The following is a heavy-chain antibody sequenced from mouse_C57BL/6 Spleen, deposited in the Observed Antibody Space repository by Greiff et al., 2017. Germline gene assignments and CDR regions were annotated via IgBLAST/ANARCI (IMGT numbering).Heavy chain of an antibody. D-gene: IGHD2-10*02. V-gene: IGHV1-61*01. CDR1: GYTFTSYW. CDR2: IYPTDSET. CDR3: ARSYGNYPFAY. Sequence: QVQLQQPGTELVKPGASVKLSCKASGYTFTSYWMDWVKQRPGQGLEWIGNIYPTDSETHYNQKFKDKATLTVDKSSSTAYMQLSSLTSEDSAVYSCARSYGNYPFAYWGQGTLVTVSA. J-gene: IGHJ3*01.